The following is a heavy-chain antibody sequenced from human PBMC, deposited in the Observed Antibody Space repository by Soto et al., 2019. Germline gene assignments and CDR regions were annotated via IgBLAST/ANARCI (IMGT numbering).Heavy chain of an antibody. D-gene: IGHD1-20*01. J-gene: IGHJ4*02. CDR3: ARGTRALITSFFAY. CDR2: VHDSGST. CDR1: GDAISNYY. V-gene: IGHV4-59*01. Sequence: TLSLTCSVSGDAISNYYWSWIRQTPGKGLEWIGCVHDSGSTDYNPSLKGRVTMSLHTSKSQFSLNLSSVTAADSATYYCARGTRALITSFFAYWGQGIPVTVSS.